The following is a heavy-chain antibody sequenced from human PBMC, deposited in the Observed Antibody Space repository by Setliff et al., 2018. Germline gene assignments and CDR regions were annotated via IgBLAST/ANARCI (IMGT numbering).Heavy chain of an antibody. V-gene: IGHV4-39*01. Sequence: PGGSLRLSCAASGFTFSSSSMNWVRQAPGKGLEWIGTIYYSGTTYYSPSLKSRVTISVDTSRNQFSLKLSSVTAADTAVYYCAKIKAGGGSFDIWGQGTMVTVSS. CDR1: GFTFSSSSMN. CDR3: AKIKAGGGSFDI. CDR2: IYYSGTT. D-gene: IGHD3-16*01. J-gene: IGHJ3*02.